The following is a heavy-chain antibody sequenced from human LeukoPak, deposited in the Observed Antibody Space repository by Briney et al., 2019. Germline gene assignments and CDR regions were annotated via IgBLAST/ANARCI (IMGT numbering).Heavy chain of an antibody. CDR3: DRCRIAVPGHPSS. CDR1: VYTFISYY. Sequence: AAVKVSRKSCVYTFISYYMRWVRQAPSKGLAGVGIINPNGGSTSYAQKVRGRGNMTRDESTRTVYVELRSLRSEDTAVYYCDRCRIAVPGHPSSWAQGTLVSVSS. CDR2: INPNGGST. J-gene: IGHJ4*02. D-gene: IGHD6-19*01. V-gene: IGHV1-46*03.